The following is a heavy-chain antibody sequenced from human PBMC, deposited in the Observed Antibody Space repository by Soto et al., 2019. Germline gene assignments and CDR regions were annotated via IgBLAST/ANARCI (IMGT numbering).Heavy chain of an antibody. CDR3: ARDFFDT. J-gene: IGHJ3*01. CDR2: INTNSGTI. D-gene: IGHD3-9*01. Sequence: EVQLVESGGGLVQPGGSLRLSCAASGFTFSNYPMKWVRQAPGKGLEWLSYINTNSGTIVYADSVKGRFTISRDNAKNSLSLQMNSLRDEDTAVYYCARDFFDTWGHGAMVTVSS. CDR1: GFTFSNYP. V-gene: IGHV3-48*02.